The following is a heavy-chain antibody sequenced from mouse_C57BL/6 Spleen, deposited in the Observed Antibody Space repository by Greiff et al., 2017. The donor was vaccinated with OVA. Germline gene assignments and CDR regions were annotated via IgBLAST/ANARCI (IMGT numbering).Heavy chain of an antibody. V-gene: IGHV7-3*01. J-gene: IGHJ4*01. Sequence: EVKLVESGGGLVQPGGSLSLSCAASGFTFTDYYMSWVRQPPGKALEWLGFLRHKANGYTTEYSASVKGRFTISRDNSQSILYLQRNALRAEDSATYYCARSLPYYYGSPAMDYWGQGTSVTVSS. CDR2: LRHKANGYTT. CDR1: GFTFTDYY. CDR3: ARSLPYYYGSPAMDY. D-gene: IGHD1-1*01.